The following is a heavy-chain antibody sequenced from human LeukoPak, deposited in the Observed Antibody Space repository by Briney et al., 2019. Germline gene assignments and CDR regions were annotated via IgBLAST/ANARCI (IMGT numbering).Heavy chain of an antibody. J-gene: IGHJ4*02. CDR3: ARDIGYDILTGYYTTAAPFDY. CDR2: IYSSGST. Sequence: RPSETLSLTCAVYGGSFSGYYWSWIRQPAGKGLEWIGRIYSSGSTNYDPSLKSRVTMSVDTSKNQFSLKLNSVTAADTAVYYCARDIGYDILTGYYTTAAPFDYWGQGTLVTVSS. CDR1: GGSFSGYY. D-gene: IGHD3-9*01. V-gene: IGHV4-4*07.